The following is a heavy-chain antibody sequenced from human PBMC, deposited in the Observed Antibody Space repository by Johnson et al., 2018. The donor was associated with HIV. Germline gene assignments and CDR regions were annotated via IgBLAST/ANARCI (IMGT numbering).Heavy chain of an antibody. D-gene: IGHD2-21*02. CDR1: GFTFSSYA. V-gene: IGHV3-30*04. J-gene: IGHJ3*02. Sequence: QVQLVESGGGVVQPGRSLRLSCAASGFTFSSYAMHWVRQAPAKGLEWVAVISYDGSNKYYADSMKGRFTISRDNYKNSLYLQMNSLRAEDKAVYYCARGGYCGGDCYDGVAFDIWGQGTMVTVSS. CDR2: ISYDGSNK. CDR3: ARGGYCGGDCYDGVAFDI.